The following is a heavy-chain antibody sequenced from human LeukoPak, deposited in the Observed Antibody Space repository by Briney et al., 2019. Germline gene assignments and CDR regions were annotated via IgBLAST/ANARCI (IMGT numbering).Heavy chain of an antibody. CDR2: ISGSGGST. D-gene: IGHD3-22*01. Sequence: PGGSLRLSCAASGFYAMSWVRQAPGKGLEWVSAISGSGGSTYYADSVKGRFTISRDNSKNTLYLQMNSLRAEDTAVYYCAKDGLYYYDSSGYYRFDYWGQGTLVTASS. CDR3: AKDGLYYYDSSGYYRFDY. J-gene: IGHJ4*02. CDR1: GFYA. V-gene: IGHV3-23*01.